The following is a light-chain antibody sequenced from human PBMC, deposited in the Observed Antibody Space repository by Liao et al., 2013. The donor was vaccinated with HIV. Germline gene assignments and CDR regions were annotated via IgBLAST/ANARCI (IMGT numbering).Light chain of an antibody. Sequence: SYELTQPPSVSVSPGQTARITCSGDALPNQYAYWYQQKPGLAPILVIYKNDERPSGIPERFSGSSSGTTVTLTITGVQAEDEADYYCQSADSSGSYVVFGGGTKLT. CDR1: ALPNQY. CDR3: QSADSSGSYVV. CDR2: KND. V-gene: IGLV3-25*03. J-gene: IGLJ3*02.